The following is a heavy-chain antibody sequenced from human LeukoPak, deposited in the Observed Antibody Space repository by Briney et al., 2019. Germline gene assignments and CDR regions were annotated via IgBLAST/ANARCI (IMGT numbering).Heavy chain of an antibody. CDR2: IDHSGSA. CDR1: GGSFSGYY. Sequence: SETLSLTCAVYGGSFSGYYWTWIRQPPGKGLEWIGEIDHSGSANSNPSLKSRVTISVDTSTNRFSLNLRSVTAADTAVYYCARKGPQGAYFYYFGMDVWGQGTTVTVSS. D-gene: IGHD1-26*01. J-gene: IGHJ6*02. V-gene: IGHV4-34*01. CDR3: ARKGPQGAYFYYFGMDV.